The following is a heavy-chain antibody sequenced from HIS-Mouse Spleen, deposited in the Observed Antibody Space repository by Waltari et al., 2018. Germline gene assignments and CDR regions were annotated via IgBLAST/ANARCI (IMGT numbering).Heavy chain of an antibody. D-gene: IGHD6-13*01. CDR2: SYYSGRT. CDR3: AREIPYSSSWYDWYFDL. CDR1: GGSISSSSYY. Sequence: QLQLQESGPGLVKPSETLSLTCTVSGGSISSSSYYWGWIRQPPGKGLGWIGSSYYSGRTYYNPSLKSRFTISVDTSKNQFSLKLSSVTAADTAVYYCAREIPYSSSWYDWYFDLWGRGTLVTVSS. V-gene: IGHV4-39*07. J-gene: IGHJ2*01.